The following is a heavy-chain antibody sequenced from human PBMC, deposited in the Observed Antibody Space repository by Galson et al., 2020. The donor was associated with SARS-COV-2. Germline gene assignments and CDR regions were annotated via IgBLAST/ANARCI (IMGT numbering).Heavy chain of an antibody. Sequence: SETLSLTCTVSGGSISSTIYYWGWIRQPPGKGLEWIGSIYYSGSTYYNPSLKSRVTISVDTSKNQFSLKLSSVTAADTAVYYCARHQIAVAEPPDYWGQGTLVTVSS. V-gene: IGHV4-39*01. CDR3: ARHQIAVAEPPDY. D-gene: IGHD6-19*01. J-gene: IGHJ4*02. CDR1: GGSISSTIYY. CDR2: IYYSGST.